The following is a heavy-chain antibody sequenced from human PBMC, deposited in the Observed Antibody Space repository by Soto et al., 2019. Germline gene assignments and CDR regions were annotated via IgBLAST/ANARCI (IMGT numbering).Heavy chain of an antibody. CDR2: IIPILGIA. CDR3: AGGGRVVVVQAAMPFLFDP. V-gene: IGHV1-69*02. J-gene: IGHJ5*02. CDR1: GGTFSSYT. D-gene: IGHD2-2*01. Sequence: QVQLVQSGAEVKKPGSSVKVSCKASGGTFSSYTISWVRQAPGQGLEWMGRIIPILGIANYAQKFQGRVTITADKSASTAYMELSSLRSDYTAVYYCAGGGRVVVVQAAMPFLFDPWGQGTLVTVSA.